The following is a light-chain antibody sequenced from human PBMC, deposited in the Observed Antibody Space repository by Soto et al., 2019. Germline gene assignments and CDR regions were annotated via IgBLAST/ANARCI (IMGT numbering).Light chain of an antibody. CDR1: QIISTW. CDR3: QQYDSWPLT. Sequence: DIQMTQSPSTLSASVGDRVTITCRASQIISTWLAWYQQKPGKAPNLLIYKASILESGVPSRFSGSGSGTEFTLTISSLQPDDFATYDCQQYDSWPLTFGGGTKVEIK. J-gene: IGKJ4*01. CDR2: KAS. V-gene: IGKV1-5*03.